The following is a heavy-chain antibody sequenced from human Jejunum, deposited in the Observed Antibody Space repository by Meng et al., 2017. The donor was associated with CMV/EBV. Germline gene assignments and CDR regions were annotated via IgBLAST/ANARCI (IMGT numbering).Heavy chain of an antibody. Sequence: FTFDDDAMNWGRQAPGKGLEWVSGISWNGDNIDYADSVRGRFTISRDNAKNSLYLQMNSLKAEDTAFYYCAKTLSPYDFWSGADYWGQGTLVTVSS. V-gene: IGHV3-9*01. D-gene: IGHD3-3*01. J-gene: IGHJ4*02. CDR3: AKTLSPYDFWSGADY. CDR2: ISWNGDNI. CDR1: FTFDDDA.